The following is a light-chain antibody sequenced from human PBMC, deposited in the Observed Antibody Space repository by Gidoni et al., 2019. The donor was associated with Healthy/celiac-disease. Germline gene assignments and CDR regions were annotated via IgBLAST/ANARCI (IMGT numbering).Light chain of an antibody. CDR3: QSYDSSLSGHVV. CDR2: GNS. Sequence: QSVLTQPPSVSGAPGQSVTISCTGSSSNIGAGYDVHGYQQLPGTAPKLLIYGNSNRPSGVPDRFSGSKSGTSASLAITGLQAEDEADYYCQSYDSSLSGHVVFGGGTKLTVL. CDR1: SSNIGAGYD. J-gene: IGLJ2*01. V-gene: IGLV1-40*01.